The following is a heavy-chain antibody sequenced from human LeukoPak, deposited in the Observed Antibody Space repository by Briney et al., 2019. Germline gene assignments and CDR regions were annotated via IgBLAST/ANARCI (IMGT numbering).Heavy chain of an antibody. J-gene: IGHJ3*02. CDR1: GLTFRSYW. Sequence: GGSLRLSCAASGLTFRSYWMSWVRQAPGKGLEWVANIKQDGSEKHYVDSVTGRFTISRDNTKNSLYLQMNSLRADDTAVYYCARDLAGPPQEAFDIWGQGTMVTVSS. CDR2: IKQDGSEK. V-gene: IGHV3-7*01. CDR3: ARDLAGPPQEAFDI.